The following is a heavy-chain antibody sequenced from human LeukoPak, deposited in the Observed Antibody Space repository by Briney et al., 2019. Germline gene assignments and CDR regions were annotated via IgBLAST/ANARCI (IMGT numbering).Heavy chain of an antibody. V-gene: IGHV5-51*01. J-gene: IGHJ6*03. CDR3: ARSPLGDVPGGYYMDV. D-gene: IGHD3-16*01. CDR2: IYPGDSYT. Sequence: GESLKISCKGSGYSFTSYWIGWVRQMPGKVLEWIGIIYPGDSYTRYSPSFQGQVTISADKSISTAYLQWSSLKASDTAMYYCARSPLGDVPGGYYMDVWGKGTTVTVSS. CDR1: GYSFTSYW.